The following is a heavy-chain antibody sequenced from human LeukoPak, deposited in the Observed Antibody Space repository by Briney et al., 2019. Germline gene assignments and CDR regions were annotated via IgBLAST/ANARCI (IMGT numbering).Heavy chain of an antibody. D-gene: IGHD3-22*01. Sequence: ASVKVSCKASGYTFTGYYIHWVRQAPGQGLEWMGWINPNSGGTNYAQKFQGSVTMTRDTSISTAYMELSRLRSDDTAVYYCARERSISMIVVAIQGLDYWGQGTLVTVSS. J-gene: IGHJ4*02. CDR2: INPNSGGT. CDR1: GYTFTGYY. CDR3: ARERSISMIVVAIQGLDY. V-gene: IGHV1-2*02.